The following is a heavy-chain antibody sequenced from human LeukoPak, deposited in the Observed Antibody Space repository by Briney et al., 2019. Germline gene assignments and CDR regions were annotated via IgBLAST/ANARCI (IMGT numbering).Heavy chain of an antibody. CDR3: AKGGKGFPLGLRFDS. D-gene: IGHD2-21*01. V-gene: IGHV4-61*01. Sequence: SETLSLTCTVSGGXVSSGSYYWSWIRQPPGKGLEWIGYIYYSGSTNYNPSLKSRVTVSVDTSKNQFSLNLTSLTAADTAVYYCAKGGKGFPLGLRFDSWGQGTLVSVSS. J-gene: IGHJ4*02. CDR2: IYYSGST. CDR1: GGXVSSGSYY.